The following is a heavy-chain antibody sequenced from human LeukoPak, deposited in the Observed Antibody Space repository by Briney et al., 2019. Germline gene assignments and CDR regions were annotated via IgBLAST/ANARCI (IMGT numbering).Heavy chain of an antibody. D-gene: IGHD3-16*01. CDR3: ARGSYNPFDY. J-gene: IGHJ4*02. CDR1: GFTFSTYA. V-gene: IGHV3-23*01. CDR2: ISGSGDST. Sequence: GGSLSLSCAASGFTFSTYATSWVRQAPGKGLEWVSGISGSGDSTNYADSVKGRFTISRDNSKNTQYLQMNSLRAEDPAEYYCARGSYNPFDYWGQGTVVTVSS.